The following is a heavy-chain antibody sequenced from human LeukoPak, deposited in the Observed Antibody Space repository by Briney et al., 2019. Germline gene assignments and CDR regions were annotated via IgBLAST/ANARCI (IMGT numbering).Heavy chain of an antibody. CDR3: ARRSWYAPQFDY. D-gene: IGHD6-13*01. CDR2: IYYSGST. CDR1: GGSISSGDYY. V-gene: IGHV4-30-4*01. Sequence: PSQTLSLTCTVSGGSISSGDYYWSWIRQPPGKGLEWIGYIYYSGSTYYNPSLKSRVTISVDTSKNQFSLKLSSVTAADTAVYYYARRSWYAPQFDYWGQGTLVTVSS. J-gene: IGHJ4*02.